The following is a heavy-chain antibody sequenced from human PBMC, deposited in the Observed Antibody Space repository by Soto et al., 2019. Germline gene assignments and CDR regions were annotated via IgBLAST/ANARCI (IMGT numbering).Heavy chain of an antibody. D-gene: IGHD3-22*01. CDR3: ARQIYDSDTGPNFQYYFDS. V-gene: IGHV5-10-1*01. Sequence: GESLKISCKGSGYSFAGYWITWVRQKRGKGLEWMGRIDPSDSQTYYSPSFRGHVTISVTKSITTVFLQWSSLRASDTAMYYCARQIYDSDTGPNFQYYFDSWGQGTPVTVSS. CDR2: IDPSDSQT. CDR1: GYSFAGYW. J-gene: IGHJ4*02.